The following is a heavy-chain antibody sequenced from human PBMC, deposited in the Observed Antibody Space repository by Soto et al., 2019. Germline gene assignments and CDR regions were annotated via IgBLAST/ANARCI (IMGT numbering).Heavy chain of an antibody. CDR3: ARVKIEMATIFDY. J-gene: IGHJ4*02. D-gene: IGHD3-22*01. V-gene: IGHV3-7*01. Sequence: GGSPRLSCVVSGFSFSGHWMSWVRQAPGKGPEXVAXXKXXGXXXXXVXXVTGRFTISRDNAKKSLYLQMNSLRAEETAVYYCARVKIEMATIFDYWSQGTQVTVSS. CDR2: XKXXGXXX. CDR1: GFSFSGHW.